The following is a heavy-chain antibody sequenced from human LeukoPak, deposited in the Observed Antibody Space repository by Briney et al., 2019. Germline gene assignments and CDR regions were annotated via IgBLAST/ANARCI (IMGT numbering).Heavy chain of an antibody. CDR1: GFTFSDHY. CDR3: AKDGGDTAMAAVFDY. D-gene: IGHD5-18*01. Sequence: GGSLRLSFAASGFTFSDHYMDWVRQAPGKGLEWVGRSRNKANSHTTEYAASVKGRFTISRDDSKNSLYLQMNSLKTEDTAVYYCAKDGGDTAMAAVFDYWGQGTLVTVSS. CDR2: SRNKANSHTT. V-gene: IGHV3-72*01. J-gene: IGHJ4*02.